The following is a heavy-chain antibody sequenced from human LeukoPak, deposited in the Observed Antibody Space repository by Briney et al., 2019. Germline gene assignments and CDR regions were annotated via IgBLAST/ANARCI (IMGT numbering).Heavy chain of an antibody. CDR1: GFTFSSYY. CDR3: ARVPHCSSSSCYSWFDP. V-gene: IGHV3-74*03. Sequence: GGSLRLSCAASGFTFSSYYLHWVRHAPGKGLVWVSRINSDGSSTTYADSVKGRFTISRDNAKNTLYLQMNSLRAEDTAVDHCARVPHCSSSSCYSWFDPWGQGTLVTVSS. CDR2: INSDGSST. D-gene: IGHD2-2*01. J-gene: IGHJ5*02.